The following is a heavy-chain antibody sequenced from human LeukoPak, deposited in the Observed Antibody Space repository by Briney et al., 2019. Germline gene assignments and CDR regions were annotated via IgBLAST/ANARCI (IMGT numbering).Heavy chain of an antibody. CDR2: ISSSRSYI. CDR1: GFTFSTSS. J-gene: IGHJ4*02. V-gene: IGHV3-21*01. CDR3: AREGGFCFGDTCRFFDF. Sequence: GGSLRLSCAASGFTFSTSSLNWVRQAPGKGLEWVTSISSSRSYIYYADSVKGRFTISRDNAKNSLYLQMNSLGAEDTAVYYCAREGGFCFGDTCRFFDFWGQGTLVTVSS. D-gene: IGHD2-15*01.